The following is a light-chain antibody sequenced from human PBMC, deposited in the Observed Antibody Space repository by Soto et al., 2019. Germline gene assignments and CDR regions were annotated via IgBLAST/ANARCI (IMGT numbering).Light chain of an antibody. Sequence: EIVMTQSPATLSVSPGERATLSCRASQNINNNLAWYQQKPCQVPRLLIYHASTGATGIPARFSGSGSGTELTLTISSVQSEDFALYYCQQYKDWPLTFGGGNKGDIK. CDR2: HAS. CDR1: QNINNN. CDR3: QQYKDWPLT. J-gene: IGKJ4*01. V-gene: IGKV3-15*01.